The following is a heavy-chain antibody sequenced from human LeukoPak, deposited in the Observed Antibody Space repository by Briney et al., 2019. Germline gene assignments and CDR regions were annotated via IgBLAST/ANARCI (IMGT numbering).Heavy chain of an antibody. D-gene: IGHD1-26*01. V-gene: IGHV3-30*02. CDR1: GFTFSSYG. Sequence: GGSLRLSCAASGFTFSSYGMHWVRQAPGKGLEWVAFIQYDGSNKYYADSVKGRFTISRDNSKNTLYLQMNSLRAEDTAVYYCAKDYIVGATEARSYDYWGQGTLVTVSS. CDR2: IQYDGSNK. J-gene: IGHJ4*02. CDR3: AKDYIVGATEARSYDY.